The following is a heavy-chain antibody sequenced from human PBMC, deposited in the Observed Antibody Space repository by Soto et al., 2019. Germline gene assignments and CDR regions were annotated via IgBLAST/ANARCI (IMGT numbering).Heavy chain of an antibody. CDR2: ISRGSDYI. CDR3: AKDSGCVNNACAYDP. J-gene: IGHJ5*02. Sequence: EVQLVQSGGSLVKPGGSLRLTCAASGFIFSDYTMNWVRQAPGKGLEWVSSISRGSDYIFYADSVKGRFTISRDNARNSLYLQMISLRAEDTAVYYCAKDSGCVNNACAYDPWGQGTLVTVSS. CDR1: GFIFSDYT. D-gene: IGHD1-20*01. V-gene: IGHV3-21*01.